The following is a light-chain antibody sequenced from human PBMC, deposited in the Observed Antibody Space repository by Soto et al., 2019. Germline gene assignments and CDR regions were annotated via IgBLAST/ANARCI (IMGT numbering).Light chain of an antibody. J-gene: IGKJ3*01. V-gene: IGKV3-20*01. CDR1: QSVSSSY. CDR2: GAS. Sequence: ETVFTHSPSTLLLSXVARSTLSXXXSQSVSSSYLAWYQQKPGQAPRLLIYGASSRATGIPDRFSGSGSGTDFTLTISRLEPEDFAVYYCQQYGSSPFTFGPGTKVDI. CDR3: QQYGSSPFT.